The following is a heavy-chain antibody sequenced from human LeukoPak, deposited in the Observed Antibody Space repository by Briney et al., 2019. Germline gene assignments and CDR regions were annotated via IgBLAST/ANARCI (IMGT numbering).Heavy chain of an antibody. J-gene: IGHJ4*02. D-gene: IGHD2-21*01. V-gene: IGHV3-21*01. Sequence: GGSLRLSCAASGFTFSSYSMTWVRQAPGRGLEWVSSMSSGSRYIYYADSVRGRFTISRDNAKNSLYLLMNSLRAEDTAVYYCARDRPTGASRLFVVQWGQGTLVTVSS. CDR3: ARDRPTGASRLFVVQ. CDR2: MSSGSRYI. CDR1: GFTFSSYS.